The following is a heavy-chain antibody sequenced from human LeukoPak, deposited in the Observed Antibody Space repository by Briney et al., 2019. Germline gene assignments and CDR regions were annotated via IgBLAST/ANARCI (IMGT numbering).Heavy chain of an antibody. V-gene: IGHV3-21*01. CDR3: ARGGGLWFGELSYNSPGGY. CDR2: ISSSSSYI. J-gene: IGHJ4*02. D-gene: IGHD3-10*01. Sequence: GGSLRLSCGASGFTFSSYSMNWVRQAPGKGLEWVSSISSSSSYIYYADSVKGRFTISRDNAKNSLYLQMNSLRAEDTAVYYCARGGGLWFGELSYNSPGGYWGQGTLVTVSS. CDR1: GFTFSSYS.